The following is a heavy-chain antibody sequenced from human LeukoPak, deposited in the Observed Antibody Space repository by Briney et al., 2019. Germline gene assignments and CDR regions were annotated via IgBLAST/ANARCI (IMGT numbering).Heavy chain of an antibody. CDR1: GYSFTSYW. CDR2: IYPGDSDT. J-gene: IGHJ6*02. Sequence: GESLKISCKGSGYSFTSYWVGWVRQMPGKGLEWMGIIYPGDSDTRYSPSFQGQVTISAVKSISTAYLQWSSLKASDTAMYYCARQEAVAGKGYYYYYGMDVWGQGTTVTVSS. D-gene: IGHD6-19*01. V-gene: IGHV5-51*01. CDR3: ARQEAVAGKGYYYYYGMDV.